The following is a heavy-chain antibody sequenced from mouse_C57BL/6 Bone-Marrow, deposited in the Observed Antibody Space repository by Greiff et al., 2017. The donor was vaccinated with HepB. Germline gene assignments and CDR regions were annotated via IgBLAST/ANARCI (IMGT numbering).Heavy chain of an antibody. CDR3: ARVPVGDDGFAY. CDR1: GYTFTNYW. Sequence: VKLMESGAELVRPGTSVKMSCKASGYTFTNYWIGWAKQRPGHGLEWIGDIYPGGGYTNYNEKFKGKATLTADKSSSTAYMQFSSLTSEDSAIYYCARVPVGDDGFAYWGQGTLVTVSA. J-gene: IGHJ3*01. D-gene: IGHD2-12*01. V-gene: IGHV1-63*01. CDR2: IYPGGGYT.